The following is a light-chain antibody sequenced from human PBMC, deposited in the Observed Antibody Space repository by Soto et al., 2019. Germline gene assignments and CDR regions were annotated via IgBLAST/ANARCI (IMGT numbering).Light chain of an antibody. CDR2: AAS. CDR1: QSVSSSY. J-gene: IGKJ2*01. CDR3: QQYGYSPYN. Sequence: EIAMTQSPGTLSLSPGERATLSCRASQSVSSSYLARYQQKPGQAPRLLIYAASTRATGIPDMVSGSGAGTDFTLSISRLEAEDFAVYSCQQYGYSPYNFGQGTKLEIK. V-gene: IGKV3-20*01.